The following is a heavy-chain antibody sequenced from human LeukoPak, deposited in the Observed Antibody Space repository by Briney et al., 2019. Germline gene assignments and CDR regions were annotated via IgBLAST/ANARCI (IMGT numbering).Heavy chain of an antibody. CDR2: INHNGNVN. CDR3: ARGGGLDV. Sequence: PGGSLRLSCAASGFSFSNTWMNWVRLAPGKGLEWVASINHNGNVNYYVDSVKGRFTISRDNAKNSLYLQMSNLRAEDTAVYFCARGGGLDVWGQGATVTVSS. V-gene: IGHV3-7*03. CDR1: GFSFSNTW. J-gene: IGHJ6*02. D-gene: IGHD3-16*01.